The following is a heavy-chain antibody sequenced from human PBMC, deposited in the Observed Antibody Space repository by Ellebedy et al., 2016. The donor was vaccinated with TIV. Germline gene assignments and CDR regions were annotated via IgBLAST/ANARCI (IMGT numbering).Heavy chain of an antibody. CDR2: ISDSSGGT. D-gene: IGHD3-22*01. J-gene: IGHJ4*02. CDR1: GFTFSNYA. CDR3: VRQPGPGDYYGGSEYNGF. V-gene: IGHV3-23*01. Sequence: GESLKISCAASGFTFSNYAMGWVRQAPGKGLVWVSFISDSSGGTYFTDSVEGRFTISRNNYENTLYLKIDSLRAEDTAVYYCVRQPGPGDYYGGSEYNGFWGQGAPVTVSS.